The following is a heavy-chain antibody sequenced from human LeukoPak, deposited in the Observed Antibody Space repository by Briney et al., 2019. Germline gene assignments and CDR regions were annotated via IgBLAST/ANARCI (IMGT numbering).Heavy chain of an antibody. CDR1: GYTFTGYY. CDR3: ARDNYDFWSGGTPFDP. V-gene: IGHV1-2*02. CDR2: INPNSGGT. J-gene: IGHJ5*02. D-gene: IGHD3-3*01. Sequence: GASVKVSCKASGYTFTGYYIHLVRQAPGQGLEWMGWINPNSGGTNYAQKFQGRVTMTRDTSISTAYMELSRLRSDDTAVYYCARDNYDFWSGGTPFDPWGQGTLVTVSS.